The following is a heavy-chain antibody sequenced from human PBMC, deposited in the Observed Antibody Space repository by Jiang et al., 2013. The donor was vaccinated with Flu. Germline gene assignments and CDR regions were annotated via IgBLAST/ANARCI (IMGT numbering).Heavy chain of an antibody. Sequence: VQLVESGAEVKKPGSSVKVSCKASGGTFSSYAISWVRQAPGQGLEWMGGIIPIFGIANYAQKFQGRVTITADESTSTAYMELSSLRSEDTAVYYCARLYSSGWHNSKEKNGYMDVWGQGDHGHRLL. CDR3: ARLYSSGWHNSKEKNGYMDV. CDR2: IIPIFGIA. V-gene: IGHV1-69*01. D-gene: IGHD6-19*01. CDR1: GGTFSSYA. J-gene: IGHJ6*02.